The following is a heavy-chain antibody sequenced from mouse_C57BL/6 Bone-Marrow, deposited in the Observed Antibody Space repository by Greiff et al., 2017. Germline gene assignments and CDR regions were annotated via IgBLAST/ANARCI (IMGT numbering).Heavy chain of an antibody. J-gene: IGHJ2*01. Sequence: LQQPGAELVKPGASVKLSCKASGYTFTSYWMHWVKQRPGQGLEWIGMIHPNSGSTNYNEKFKSKATLTVDKSSSTAYMQLSSLTSEDSAVYYCASNYGSLFDYWGQGTTLTVSS. D-gene: IGHD1-1*01. CDR1: GYTFTSYW. V-gene: IGHV1-64*01. CDR3: ASNYGSLFDY. CDR2: IHPNSGST.